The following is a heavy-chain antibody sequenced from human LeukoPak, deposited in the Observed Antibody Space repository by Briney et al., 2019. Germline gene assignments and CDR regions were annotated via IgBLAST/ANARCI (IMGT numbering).Heavy chain of an antibody. CDR1: GGSFSGYY. Sequence: PSETLSLTCAVYGGSFSGYYWSWIRQPPGKGLEWIGEINHSGGTNYNPSLKSRVTISVDTSKNQFSLKLSSVTAADTAVYYCARRSKGKDYWGQGTLVTVSS. V-gene: IGHV4-34*01. CDR3: ARRSKGKDY. J-gene: IGHJ4*02. CDR2: INHSGGT.